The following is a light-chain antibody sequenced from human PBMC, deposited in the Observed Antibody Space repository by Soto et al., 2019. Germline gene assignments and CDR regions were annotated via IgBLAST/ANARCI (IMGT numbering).Light chain of an antibody. Sequence: AIRMTQSPSSFSASTGDRVTITCRASQGISSYLAWYQQKPGKAPKLLIYAASTLQSGVPSRFSGSGSWTDFTLTISCLQYEDFATYYCQQYYSYPPTFGQGTEVEIK. CDR3: QQYYSYPPT. CDR1: QGISSY. J-gene: IGKJ1*01. CDR2: AAS. V-gene: IGKV1-8*01.